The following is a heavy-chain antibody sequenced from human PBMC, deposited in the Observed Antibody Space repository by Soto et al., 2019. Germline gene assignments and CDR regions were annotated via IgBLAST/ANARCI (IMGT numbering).Heavy chain of an antibody. CDR3: ARQGFVGTGTDSWWFDP. Sequence: SETLSLTCTVSGGSISSYYWSWIRQPPGKGLEWIGYIYYSGSTNYNPSLKSRVTISVDTSKNQFSQKLSSVTAADTAFYFCARQGFVGTGTDSWWFDPWGQGTLVTVSS. CDR1: GGSISSYY. CDR2: IYYSGST. D-gene: IGHD1-1*01. V-gene: IGHV4-59*08. J-gene: IGHJ5*02.